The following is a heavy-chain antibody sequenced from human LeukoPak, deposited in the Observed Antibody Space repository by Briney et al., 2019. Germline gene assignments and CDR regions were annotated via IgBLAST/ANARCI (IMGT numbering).Heavy chain of an antibody. CDR1: GFTFSSYA. D-gene: IGHD3-10*01. CDR2: ISGSGSRT. CDR3: AKGSFWGSGSYGYDH. J-gene: IGHJ4*02. Sequence: GGSLRLSCAASGFTFSSYAMSWVRQAPGKGLEWVSDISGSGSRTYYADSVKGRFTISRDNSKNTLYLQMNSLRAEDTAVYYCAKGSFWGSGSYGYDHWGQGTLVTVSS. V-gene: IGHV3-23*01.